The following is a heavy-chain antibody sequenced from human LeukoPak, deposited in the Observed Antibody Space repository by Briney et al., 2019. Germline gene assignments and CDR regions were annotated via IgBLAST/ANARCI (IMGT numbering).Heavy chain of an antibody. V-gene: IGHV4-59*11. CDR3: ARGPHYYDSSGYYYPLAPIGYYYYGMDV. D-gene: IGHD3-22*01. CDR1: GGSITSHY. CDR2: MYYSGFS. Sequence: PSETLSLTCTVSGGSITSHYWSWIRQPPGKGLEWIGYMYYSGFSNYNPSLKSRVTISIDTSKNQFSLKLSSVTAADTAVYYCARGPHYYDSSGYYYPLAPIGYYYYGMDVWGQGTTVTVSS. J-gene: IGHJ6*02.